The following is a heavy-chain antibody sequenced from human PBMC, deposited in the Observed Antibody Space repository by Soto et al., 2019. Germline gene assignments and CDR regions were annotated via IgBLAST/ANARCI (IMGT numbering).Heavy chain of an antibody. J-gene: IGHJ6*02. CDR3: TTQNCSGGSCYSGYYYYGLDV. D-gene: IGHD2-15*01. CDR2: IKSKTDGGTA. CDR1: GFTFSNAW. Sequence: EVQLAESGGGLVKPEGSLRLSCAASGFTFSNAWMNWVRQAPGKGLEWVGRIKSKTDGGTADYAAPVKGRFTISRDDSKNTLYLQMDSLITEDTAVYYCTTQNCSGGSCYSGYYYYGLDVWGQGTTVSVSS. V-gene: IGHV3-15*07.